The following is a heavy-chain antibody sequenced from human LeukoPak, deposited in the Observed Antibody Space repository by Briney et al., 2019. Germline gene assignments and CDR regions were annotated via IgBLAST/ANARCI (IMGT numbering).Heavy chain of an antibody. J-gene: IGHJ4*02. V-gene: IGHV3-33*08. CDR1: GFTFGSYA. CDR3: VRSGGY. CDR2: IWYDGNNK. D-gene: IGHD1-26*01. Sequence: GGSLRLSCAASGFTFGSYAMNWVRQAPGKGLEWVAVIWYDGNNKIYADSVKGRFTISRDNSKNSLCLQMNSLRAEDTAIYYCVRSGGYWGQGTLVTVSS.